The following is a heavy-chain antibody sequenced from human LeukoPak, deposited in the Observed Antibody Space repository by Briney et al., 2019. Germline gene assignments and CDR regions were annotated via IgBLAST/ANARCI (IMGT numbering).Heavy chain of an antibody. CDR2: IGGGSATK. Sequence: PGGSLRLSCTASGFTFSDYSMNWVRQAPGKGLEWVSYIGGGSATKQYEDSVKGRFTISRDSAKNSLFLQLNSLRVEDTAVYYCVRYEMDVWGQGTTVTVSS. D-gene: IGHD3-3*01. CDR3: VRYEMDV. V-gene: IGHV3-48*04. J-gene: IGHJ6*02. CDR1: GFTFSDYS.